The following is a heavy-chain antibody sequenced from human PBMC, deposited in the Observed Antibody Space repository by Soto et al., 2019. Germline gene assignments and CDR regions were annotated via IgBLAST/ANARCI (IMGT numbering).Heavy chain of an antibody. CDR2: ISSSSSTI. V-gene: IGHV3-48*01. CDR3: ARHPERIAEIGWFDP. CDR1: GFTFSSYS. Sequence: EVQLVESGGGLVQPGGSLRLSCAACGFTFSSYSMNWVRQAPGKGLEWVSYISSSSSTIYYAVSVKGRFTISRDTAKNSLYLQMNSLRAEDTAVYYCARHPERIAEIGWFDPWGQGTLVTVSS. J-gene: IGHJ5*02. D-gene: IGHD6-13*01.